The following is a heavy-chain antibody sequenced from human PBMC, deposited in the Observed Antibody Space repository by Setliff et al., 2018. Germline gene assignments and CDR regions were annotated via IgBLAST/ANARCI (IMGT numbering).Heavy chain of an antibody. CDR3: AKEVMGLHLSGLDY. V-gene: IGHV3-30*02. CDR1: GFTFRSHG. Sequence: PGESLKISCAASGFTFRSHGMHWVRQAPGKGLEWVAFIRQDGNNKYYRDSVRGRFTISRDNSKTTLFLQMNSLRPEDTGIYYCAKEVMGLHLSGLDYWGQGNLVTVSS. J-gene: IGHJ4*02. CDR2: IRQDGNNK. D-gene: IGHD5-12*01.